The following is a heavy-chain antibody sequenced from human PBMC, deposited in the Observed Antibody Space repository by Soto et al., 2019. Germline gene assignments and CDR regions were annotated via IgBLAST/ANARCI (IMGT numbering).Heavy chain of an antibody. J-gene: IGHJ5*02. CDR2: INAGNGNT. D-gene: IGHD3-10*01. V-gene: IGHV1-3*01. CDR1: GYTFTSYA. Sequence: GASVKVSCKASGYTFTSYAMHWVRQAPGQRLEWMGWINAGNGNTKYSQKFQGRVTITRDTSASTAYMELSSLRSEDTAVYCCARGRVRGVNGFNWFDPWGQGTLVTVSS. CDR3: ARGRVRGVNGFNWFDP.